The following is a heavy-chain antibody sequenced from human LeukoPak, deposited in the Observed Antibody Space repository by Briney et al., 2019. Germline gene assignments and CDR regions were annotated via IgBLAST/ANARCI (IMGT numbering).Heavy chain of an antibody. CDR3: AREAPGY. V-gene: IGHV1-2*02. CDR2: INPNSGGT. Sequence: ASVKVSCKASGYTFTGYYMHWVRQAPGQGLEWMGWINPNSGGTSYAQNFQGRATMTSDTSIRTAYMELRRLTFDDTAVYYCAREAPGYWGQGTLVTVSS. J-gene: IGHJ4*02. CDR1: GYTFTGYY.